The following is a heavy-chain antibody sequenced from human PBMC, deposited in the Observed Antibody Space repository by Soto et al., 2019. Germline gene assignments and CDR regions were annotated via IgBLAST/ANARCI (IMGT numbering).Heavy chain of an antibody. V-gene: IGHV3-30*18. CDR2: LSYEGSEE. CDR1: GFNFGVFG. CDR3: VKDKWYNNTWYLDY. Sequence: PGGSLRLSCAASGFNFGVFGMHWVRQAPGKGLEWLSVLSYEGSEEYYADSVRGRFTISRDNSKNTLFLQMNSLRPEDTALYYCVKDKWYNNTWYLDYWGQGTLVTVSS. J-gene: IGHJ4*02. D-gene: IGHD6-13*01.